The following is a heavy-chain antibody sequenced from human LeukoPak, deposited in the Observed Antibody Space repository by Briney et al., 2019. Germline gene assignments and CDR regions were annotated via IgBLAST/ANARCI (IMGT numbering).Heavy chain of an antibody. D-gene: IGHD6-19*01. J-gene: IGHJ4*02. CDR3: ARAIFSRGWYLVDY. Sequence: PGGPLRLSCAASGFPFSSYRMNWVRRAPGRGLEGVSSISTRIDYMYYADSVKGRFTISRDNAKNSLYLQMNSLRAEDTAVYYCARAIFSRGWYLVDYWGQGTLVTVSS. CDR1: GFPFSSYR. CDR2: ISTRIDYM. V-gene: IGHV3-21*01.